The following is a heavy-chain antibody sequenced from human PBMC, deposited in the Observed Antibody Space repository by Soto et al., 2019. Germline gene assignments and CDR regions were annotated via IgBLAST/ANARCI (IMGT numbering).Heavy chain of an antibody. CDR3: AREEYYYGSGAFFDY. CDR2: IIPILGIA. V-gene: IGHV1-69*08. J-gene: IGHJ4*02. CDR1: GGTFSSYT. D-gene: IGHD3-10*01. Sequence: QVQLVQSGAEVKKPGSSVKVSCKASGGTFSSYTISWVRQAPGQGLEWMGRIIPILGIANYAQKFQGRVTITPYKSTSTAYLELSSLRSEDTAVYYCAREEYYYGSGAFFDYWGQGTPVTVSS.